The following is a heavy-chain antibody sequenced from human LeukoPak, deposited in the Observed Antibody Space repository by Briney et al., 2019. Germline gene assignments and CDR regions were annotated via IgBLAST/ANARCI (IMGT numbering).Heavy chain of an antibody. V-gene: IGHV4-34*01. CDR1: GGSFSGYY. CDR2: INHSGST. J-gene: IGHJ5*02. D-gene: IGHD1-1*01. CDR3: ARPHILRRTTGTQNWCDP. Sequence: SETLSLTCAVYGGSFSGYYWSWLRQPPGKGLEWVGEINHSGSTNYNPSLESRVPLSVDTSKDQFSLKLSSVTAADTAVYYCARPHILRRTTGTQNWCDPWGQGTLVTVSS.